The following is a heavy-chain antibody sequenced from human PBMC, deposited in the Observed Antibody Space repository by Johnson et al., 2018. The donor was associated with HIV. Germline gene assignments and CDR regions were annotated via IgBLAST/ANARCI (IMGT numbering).Heavy chain of an antibody. Sequence: QVQLVESGGGVVQPGGSLRLSCAASGFTFSSYAMHWVRQAPGKGLEWVAVISYDGSNQYYADSVKGRFTISRDNSKNTVFLQMNSLRPEDTAMYYCAKDVGDGYNRWGAFDFWGQGTLVTVSS. CDR2: ISYDGSNQ. D-gene: IGHD5-24*01. CDR3: AKDVGDGYNRWGAFDF. J-gene: IGHJ3*01. V-gene: IGHV3-30*11. CDR1: GFTFSSYA.